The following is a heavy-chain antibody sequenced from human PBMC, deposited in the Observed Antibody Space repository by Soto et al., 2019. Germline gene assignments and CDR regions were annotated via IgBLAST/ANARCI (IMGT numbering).Heavy chain of an antibody. J-gene: IGHJ6*02. CDR2: INHSGST. CDR1: GGSFSGYY. Sequence: SETLSLTCAVYGGSFSGYYWSWIRQPPGKGLEWIGEINHSGSTNYNPSLKSRVTISVDTSKDQFSLKLSSVTAADTAVYYCARERHYYGSGSYGMDVWGQGTTVTVSS. D-gene: IGHD3-10*01. V-gene: IGHV4-34*01. CDR3: ARERHYYGSGSYGMDV.